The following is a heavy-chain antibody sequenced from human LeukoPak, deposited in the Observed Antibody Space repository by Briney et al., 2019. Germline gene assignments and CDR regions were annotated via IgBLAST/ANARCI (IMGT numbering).Heavy chain of an antibody. CDR3: AREDSAADFDF. V-gene: IGHV4-34*01. D-gene: IGHD1-26*01. J-gene: IGHJ4*02. CDR1: GGSFSGYY. Sequence: PSETLSLTCAVDGGSFSGYYWAWIRQPPGKVLEWIGEINHSGNTNYNPSLKSRVTISVDTSKNQFSLKLTSVTDADTAVYYCAREDSAADFDFWGQGTLVAVSS. CDR2: INHSGNT.